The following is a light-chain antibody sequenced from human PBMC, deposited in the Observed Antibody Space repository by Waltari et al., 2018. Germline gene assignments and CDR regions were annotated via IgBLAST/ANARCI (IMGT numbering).Light chain of an antibody. Sequence: EIALTQSPGTLSLSPGERANLSCRACQSVSSTFLAWYQDKSGQPARVLSYGSSRRATGNPDRFSGSESGTDFTLTISRLEPEDFAVYYCHQYGRSALWAFGQGTKVQIK. V-gene: IGKV3-20*01. CDR2: GSS. J-gene: IGKJ1*01. CDR3: HQYGRSALWA. CDR1: QSVSSTF.